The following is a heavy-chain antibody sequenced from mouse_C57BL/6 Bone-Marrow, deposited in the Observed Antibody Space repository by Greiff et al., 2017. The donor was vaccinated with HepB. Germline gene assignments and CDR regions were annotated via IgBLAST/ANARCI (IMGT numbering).Heavy chain of an antibody. J-gene: IGHJ4*01. CDR3: AIGFTTVVATGGFYYAMDY. Sequence: QVQLQQPGAELVKPGASVKVSCKASGYTFTSYWMHWVKQRPGQGLEWIGRIHPSDSDTNYNQKFKGKATLTVDKSSSTAYMQLSSLTSEDSAVYYCAIGFTTVVATGGFYYAMDYWGQGTSVTVSS. D-gene: IGHD1-1*01. CDR1: GYTFTSYW. CDR2: IHPSDSDT. V-gene: IGHV1-74*01.